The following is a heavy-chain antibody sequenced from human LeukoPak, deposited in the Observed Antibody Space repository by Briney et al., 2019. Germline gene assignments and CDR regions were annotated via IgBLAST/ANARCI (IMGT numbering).Heavy chain of an antibody. Sequence: SETLSLTCAVYGGSFSGYYWTWIRQPPGKGLEWIGEINHSGSTNYNPSLRSRATISVDTSKNQFSLKLRSVTAADTSMYYCARWFGETYYFDYWGQGILVTVSS. CDR2: INHSGST. CDR3: ARWFGETYYFDY. J-gene: IGHJ4*02. CDR1: GGSFSGYY. V-gene: IGHV4-34*01. D-gene: IGHD3-10*01.